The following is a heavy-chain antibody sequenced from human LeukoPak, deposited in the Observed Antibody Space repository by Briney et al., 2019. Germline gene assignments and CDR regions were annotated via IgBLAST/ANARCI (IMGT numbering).Heavy chain of an antibody. J-gene: IGHJ4*02. CDR1: GFTFSDHY. D-gene: IGHD1-20*01. V-gene: IGHV3-72*01. CDR3: ARIGTNWNFDY. CDR2: IRNKANSYTT. Sequence: GGSLRLSCAASGFTFSDHYMDWVRQAPGKGLEWVGRIRNKANSYTTEYAASVKGRFTLSRDDSKNSLYLQMNSLRTEDTAVYYCARIGTNWNFDYWGQGTLVTVSS.